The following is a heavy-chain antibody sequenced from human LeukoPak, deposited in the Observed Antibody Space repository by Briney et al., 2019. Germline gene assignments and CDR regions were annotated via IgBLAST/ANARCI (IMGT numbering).Heavy chain of an antibody. CDR2: ISASGGST. J-gene: IGHJ1*01. V-gene: IGHV3-23*01. Sequence: GGSLRLSCAASGFIFSNYAMSWVRQAPGKGLEWVSAISASGGSTYYADSVKGRFTISRDNSKNTLYLQMNSLRAEDTAVYYCAKDSTSWFEYFQHWGQGTLVTVSS. CDR3: AKDSTSWFEYFQH. D-gene: IGHD2-2*01. CDR1: GFIFSNYA.